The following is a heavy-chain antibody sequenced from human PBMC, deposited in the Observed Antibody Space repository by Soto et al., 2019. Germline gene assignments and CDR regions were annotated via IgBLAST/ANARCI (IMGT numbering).Heavy chain of an antibody. V-gene: IGHV4-31*03. D-gene: IGHD3-10*01. J-gene: IGHJ1*01. CDR1: GGSISSGGYY. Sequence: QVQLQESGPGLVKASQTLSLTCNVSGGSISSGGYYWTWIRQHPGKGLEWIGNIHHSGSTFYNPSLXSXXSISVDTSKNQFSLKLSSVTAAGTAVYFGVTGVLSWGQGTLVTVSS. CDR2: IHHSGST. CDR3: VTGVLS.